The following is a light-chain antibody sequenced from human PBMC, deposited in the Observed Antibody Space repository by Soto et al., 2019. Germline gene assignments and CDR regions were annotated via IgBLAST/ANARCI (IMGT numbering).Light chain of an antibody. CDR3: KKAIQTPPT. CDR2: LGS. V-gene: IGKV2-28*01. CDR1: QSLLHSNGYNY. Sequence: DIVMTQSPLSLPVTPGEPASISCRSSQSLLHSNGYNYLDWYLQKPGQSPQLLIYLGSNRATGVPDRFSGSGSGTNFTLKISRGEVGDVGVYSCKKAIQTPPTLGPGTKLEIK. J-gene: IGKJ2*01.